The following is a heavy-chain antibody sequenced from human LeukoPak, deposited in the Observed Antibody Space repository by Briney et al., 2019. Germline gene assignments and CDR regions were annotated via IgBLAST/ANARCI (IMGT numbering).Heavy chain of an antibody. CDR3: ARDVGLHDNVDTAMYYFDY. CDR1: GYTFTSYY. D-gene: IGHD5-18*01. V-gene: IGHV1-46*01. J-gene: IGHJ4*02. CDR2: INPSGGST. Sequence: EASVKVSCKASGYTFTSYYMHWVRQAPGQGLEWMGIINPSGGSTSYAQKFQGRVTMTRDMSTSTVYMELSSLRSEDTAVYYCARDVGLHDNVDTAMYYFDYWGQGTLVTVSS.